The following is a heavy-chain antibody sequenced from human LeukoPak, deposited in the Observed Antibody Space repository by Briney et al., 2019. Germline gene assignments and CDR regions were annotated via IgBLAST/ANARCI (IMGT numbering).Heavy chain of an antibody. J-gene: IGHJ4*02. D-gene: IGHD6-13*01. CDR2: ISSSTIYI. Sequence: GGSLRLSCAASGFTFSSYSMNWVRQAPGKGLEWVSSISSSTIYISYADSVKCRFTISSDNAKHSLYLQMTSLRAEDTAIYYCATSTAAAGTDWGQGTLVTVSS. CDR3: ATSTAAAGTD. CDR1: GFTFSSYS. V-gene: IGHV3-21*04.